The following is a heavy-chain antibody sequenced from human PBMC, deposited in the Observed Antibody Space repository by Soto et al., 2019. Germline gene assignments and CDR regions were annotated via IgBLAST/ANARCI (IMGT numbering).Heavy chain of an antibody. Sequence: GGSLRLSCAASGFTFSNAWMNWVRQAPGKGLEWVGRIKSKTDGGTTDYAAPVKGRFTISRDDSKNTLYLQMNSLKTEDTAVYYCTTRDFYGTEDLFDYWGQGTLVTVSS. CDR3: TTRDFYGTEDLFDY. V-gene: IGHV3-15*07. CDR2: IKSKTDGGTT. J-gene: IGHJ4*02. D-gene: IGHD3-16*01. CDR1: GFTFSNAW.